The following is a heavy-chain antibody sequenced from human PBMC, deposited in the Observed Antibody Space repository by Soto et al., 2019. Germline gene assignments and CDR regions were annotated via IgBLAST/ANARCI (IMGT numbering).Heavy chain of an antibody. CDR2: VYYNENT. CDR1: GASINNFAYY. Sequence: LSLTCSVSGASINNFAYYWGWTRQPPGKGLEWIGTVYYNENTYYNPSLRSRVAISVDTAKNQFSLNLRSVTAADTAVYFCARRERYYGSPGWFDPWGQGTLVTVSS. CDR3: ARRERYYGSPGWFDP. D-gene: IGHD3-10*01. V-gene: IGHV4-39*01. J-gene: IGHJ5*01.